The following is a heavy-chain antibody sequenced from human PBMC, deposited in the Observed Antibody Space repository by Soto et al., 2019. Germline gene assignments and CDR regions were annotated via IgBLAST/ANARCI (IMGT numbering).Heavy chain of an antibody. CDR3: ASLYSSAWAGDY. CDR2: ISSDGSTT. CDR1: GFTISSCW. Sequence: EVQQVESGGGLVQPGGSLRLSCAASGFTISSCWMHWVRQVPGKGLVWVSRISSDGSTTNYADSVKGRFTISRDNAKNTLYLQMNNLRVDDTAVYYCASLYSSAWAGDYWGQGTLVTVSS. D-gene: IGHD6-19*01. V-gene: IGHV3-74*01. J-gene: IGHJ4*02.